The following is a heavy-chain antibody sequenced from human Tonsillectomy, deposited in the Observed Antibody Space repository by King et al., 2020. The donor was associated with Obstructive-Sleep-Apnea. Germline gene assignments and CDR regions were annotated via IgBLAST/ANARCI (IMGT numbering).Heavy chain of an antibody. Sequence: VQLVESGGGLVQPGRSLRLSCAASGFTFDDYAMHWVRQAPGKGLEWVSGISWNSGSIGYADSVKGRFTISRDNAKNSLYLQMNSLRAEDTALYYCAKDLRGWGEDAFDIWGQGTMVTVSS. V-gene: IGHV3-9*01. CDR2: ISWNSGSI. J-gene: IGHJ3*02. D-gene: IGHD3-16*01. CDR3: AKDLRGWGEDAFDI. CDR1: GFTFDDYA.